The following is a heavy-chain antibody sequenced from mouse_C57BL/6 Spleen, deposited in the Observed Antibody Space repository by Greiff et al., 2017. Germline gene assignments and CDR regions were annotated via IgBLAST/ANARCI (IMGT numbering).Heavy chain of an antibody. D-gene: IGHD1-1*02. V-gene: IGHV1-50*01. CDR2: IDPSDSYT. CDR1: GYTFTSYW. Sequence: QVQLQQPGAELVKPGASVKLSCKASGYTFTSYWMQWVKQRPGQGLEWIGEIDPSDSYTNYNQKFKGKATLTVDTSSRTAYMQLSSLASEDSAVYYCARRGGPYFDYWGQSTTLTVSS. J-gene: IGHJ2*01. CDR3: ARRGGPYFDY.